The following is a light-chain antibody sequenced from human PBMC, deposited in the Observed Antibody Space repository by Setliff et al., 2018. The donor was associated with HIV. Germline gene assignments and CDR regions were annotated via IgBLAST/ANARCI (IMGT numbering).Light chain of an antibody. CDR3: CSYAGNYLYV. V-gene: IGLV2-11*01. CDR1: SSDVGNYNY. Sequence: QSVLAQPRSVSGSPGQSVTIPCTGTSSDVGNYNYVSWYQQHPGKAPKVMIYDVRERPSGVPDRFSGSKSGYTASLTISGLQAEDEADYYCCSYAGNYLYVFGTGTKGTVL. J-gene: IGLJ1*01. CDR2: DVR.